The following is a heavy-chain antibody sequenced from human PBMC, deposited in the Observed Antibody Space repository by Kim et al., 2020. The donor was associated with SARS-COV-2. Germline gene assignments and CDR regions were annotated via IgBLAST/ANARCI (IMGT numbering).Heavy chain of an antibody. CDR2: ISSNGGST. Sequence: GGSLRLSCAASGFTFSSYAMHCVRQAPGKGLEYVSAISSNGGSTYYANSVKGIFTISRDNSKNTLYLQMGSLRAEDMAVYYCASIPIGYWGQGTLVTVSS. CDR1: GFTFSSYA. D-gene: IGHD1-26*01. CDR3: ASIPIGY. V-gene: IGHV3-64*01. J-gene: IGHJ4*02.